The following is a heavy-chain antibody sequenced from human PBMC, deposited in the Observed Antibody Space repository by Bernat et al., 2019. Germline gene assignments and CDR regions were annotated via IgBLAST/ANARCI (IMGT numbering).Heavy chain of an antibody. J-gene: IGHJ4*02. D-gene: IGHD3-3*01. CDR1: GFTFSSYW. Sequence: EVQLVESGGGLVQPGGSLRLSCAASGFTFSSYWMSWVRQAPGKGLEWVANIKQDGSEKYYVDSVKGRFTISRDNAKNSLYLQMNSLRAEATAVYYCARDGVPYYDFWSGYYRELVDYWGQGTLVTVSS. CDR3: ARDGVPYYDFWSGYYRELVDY. V-gene: IGHV3-7*03. CDR2: IKQDGSEK.